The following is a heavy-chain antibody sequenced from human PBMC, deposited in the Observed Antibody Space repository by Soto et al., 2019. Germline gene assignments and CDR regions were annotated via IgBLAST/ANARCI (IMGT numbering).Heavy chain of an antibody. V-gene: IGHV4-59*01. CDR3: ARDPRVGFGRGGWFDP. Sequence: QVQLQESGPGLVKPSETLSLTCTVSGGSISSYYWSWIRQPPGKGLEWIGYIYYSGSTNYNPSLKSRVTMSVDTSKNQFSRKLSSVSAADTAVYYCARDPRVGFGRGGWFDPWGQGTLVTVSS. D-gene: IGHD3-10*01. CDR1: GGSISSYY. CDR2: IYYSGST. J-gene: IGHJ5*02.